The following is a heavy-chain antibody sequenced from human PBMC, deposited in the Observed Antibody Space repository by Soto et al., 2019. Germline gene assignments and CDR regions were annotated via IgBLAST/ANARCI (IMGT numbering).Heavy chain of an antibody. CDR3: ATHRPYNYDGDGYYSMWFDP. V-gene: IGHV3-30-3*01. CDR2: ISYDGSNK. CDR1: GFTFSSYA. J-gene: IGHJ5*02. Sequence: GGSLKLSCAASGFTFSSYAMHWVRQAPGKGLEWVAVISYDGSNKYYADSVKGRFTISRDNSKNTLYLQMNSLRASDSAMYYCATHRPYNYDGDGYYSMWFDPWGQGTLVTVSS. D-gene: IGHD3-22*01.